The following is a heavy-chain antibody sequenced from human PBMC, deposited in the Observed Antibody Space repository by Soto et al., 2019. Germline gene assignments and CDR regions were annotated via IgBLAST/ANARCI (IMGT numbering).Heavy chain of an antibody. CDR3: ARVGGLAARTFDY. CDR2: ICYSGST. CDR1: GFSISDFY. J-gene: IGHJ4*02. V-gene: IGHV4-59*01. D-gene: IGHD6-6*01. Sequence: CETLSRTSPVSGFSISDFYWSWLRPPPGKGLEWIGYICYSGSTNYNPSLKSRVTISVDTSKNQFSLNLRSMSPADTAVYYCARVGGLAARTFDYWGPGTLVT.